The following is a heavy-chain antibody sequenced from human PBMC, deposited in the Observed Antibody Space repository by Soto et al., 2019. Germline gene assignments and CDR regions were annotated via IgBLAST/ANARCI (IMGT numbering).Heavy chain of an antibody. CDR2: FDPEDGET. CDR3: ATDSNGRITMVRGVIIYYYGMDV. D-gene: IGHD3-10*01. Sequence: ASVKVSCKVSGYTLTELSMHWVRQAPGKGLDWMGGFDPEDGETIYAQKFQGRVTMTEDTSTDTAYMELSSLRSEDTAVYYCATDSNGRITMVRGVIIYYYGMDVWGQGTTVTVSS. J-gene: IGHJ6*02. CDR1: GYTLTELS. V-gene: IGHV1-24*01.